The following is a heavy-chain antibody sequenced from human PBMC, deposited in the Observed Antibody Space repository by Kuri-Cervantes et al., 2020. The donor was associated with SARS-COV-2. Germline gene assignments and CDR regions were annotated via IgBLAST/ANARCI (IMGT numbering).Heavy chain of an antibody. CDR1: GFTFSGHW. CDR2: INPDGSYT. J-gene: IGHJ4*02. D-gene: IGHD1-1*01. V-gene: IGHV3-74*01. Sequence: GESLKISCAASGFTFSGHWIHWVRRAPGKGLVWVSRINPDGSYTNNADSVKGRFTLSRDNAKNMLFLQMNSLRAEDTAAYYCVRDGDHWNFDYWGQGTLVTVSS. CDR3: VRDGDHWNFDY.